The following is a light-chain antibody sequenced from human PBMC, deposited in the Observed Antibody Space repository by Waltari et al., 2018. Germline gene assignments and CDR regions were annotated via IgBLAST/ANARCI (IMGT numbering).Light chain of an antibody. CDR2: DVS. J-gene: IGLJ3*02. CDR3: CSYAGSYTWV. V-gene: IGLV2-11*01. CDR1: SSDLDVYNY. Sequence: QSALTQPRSVSGSPGQSVTISCTGTSSDLDVYNYVSWYQQHPAKAPKLMIYDVSKRPSGVPDRFSGSKSGNTASLTISGLQAEDEAEYYCCSYAGSYTWVFGGGTKLTVL.